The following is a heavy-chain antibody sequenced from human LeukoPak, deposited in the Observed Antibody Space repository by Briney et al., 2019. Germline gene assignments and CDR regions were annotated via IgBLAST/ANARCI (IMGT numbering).Heavy chain of an antibody. CDR2: ISSSSSYI. CDR3: ARDPYYYDSSGYQPYYYYGMDV. Sequence: AGSLRLSCAASGFTFSSYSMNWVRQAPGKGLEWVSSISSSSSYIYYADSVKGRFTISRDNAKNSLYLQMNSLRAEDTAVYYCARDPYYYDSSGYQPYYYYGMDVWGQGTTVTVSS. CDR1: GFTFSSYS. V-gene: IGHV3-21*01. J-gene: IGHJ6*02. D-gene: IGHD3-22*01.